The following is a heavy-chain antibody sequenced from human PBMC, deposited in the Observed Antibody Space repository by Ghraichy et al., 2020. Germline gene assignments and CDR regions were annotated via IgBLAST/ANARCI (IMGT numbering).Heavy chain of an antibody. D-gene: IGHD6-13*01. CDR1: GFTFSSYA. CDR3: AKDLFTNSWSSFDF. V-gene: IGHV3-23*01. CDR2: ISGSGGNT. J-gene: IGHJ4*02. Sequence: GGSLRLSCAASGFTFSSYAMSWVRQAPGKGLEWVSVISGSGGNTFYADSVKGRFTISRDNSKKTLTLQMNSLRAEDTAVYYCAKDLFTNSWSSFDFWGQGTLVTVSS.